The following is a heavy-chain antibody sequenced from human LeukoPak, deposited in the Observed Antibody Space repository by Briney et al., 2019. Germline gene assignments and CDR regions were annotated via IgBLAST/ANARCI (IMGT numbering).Heavy chain of an antibody. CDR1: GFTFSSSF. V-gene: IGHV3-23*01. Sequence: PGGSLRLSCEASGFTFSSSFMSWVRQAPGKGLEWVSSFSDIAYYADSVKGRFTISRDNAKNTLYLQMDSLRAEDTAVYYCAKRLNSIAFDIRGQGTMVTVSS. CDR2: FSDIA. D-gene: IGHD2-21*01. J-gene: IGHJ3*02. CDR3: AKRLNSIAFDI.